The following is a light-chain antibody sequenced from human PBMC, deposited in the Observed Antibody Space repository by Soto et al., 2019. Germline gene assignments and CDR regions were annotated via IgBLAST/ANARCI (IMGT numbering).Light chain of an antibody. J-gene: IGKJ1*01. Sequence: DIQMTQSPSSLSASVGDRVTITCRASQSINRYLNWYHQKAGKAPKLLIYAASSLQTGVPSRFSGSGSETDFTLTISSLQPEDFATYSCHQTYSTPRTFGQGTKVEIK. CDR2: AAS. CDR3: HQTYSTPRT. CDR1: QSINRY. V-gene: IGKV1-39*01.